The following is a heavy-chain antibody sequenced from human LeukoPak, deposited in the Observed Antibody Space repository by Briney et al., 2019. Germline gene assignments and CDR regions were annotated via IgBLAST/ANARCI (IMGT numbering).Heavy chain of an antibody. D-gene: IGHD3-9*01. CDR2: IKQDGSEK. CDR3: ARKRYFDWLLDI. V-gene: IGHV3-7*01. CDR1: GFTFSSCW. J-gene: IGHJ3*02. Sequence: GGSLRLSCAASGFTFSSCWMSWVRQAPGKGLEWVANIKQDGSEKYYVDSVKGRFTISRDNAKNSLYLQMNSLRAGGTAVYYCARKRYFDWLLDIWGQGTMVTVSS.